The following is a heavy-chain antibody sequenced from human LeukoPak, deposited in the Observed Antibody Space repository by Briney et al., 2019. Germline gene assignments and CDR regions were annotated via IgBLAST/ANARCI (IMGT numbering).Heavy chain of an antibody. Sequence: GGSLRLSCAASGFTFSSYGMHWVRQAPGKGLEWVAFIRYDGSNKYYADSVKGRFTISRDNSKNTLYLQMNSLRAEDTAVYYCAKDNVEMATTLFDYWGQGTLVTVSS. CDR3: AKDNVEMATTLFDY. D-gene: IGHD5-24*01. V-gene: IGHV3-30*02. J-gene: IGHJ4*02. CDR1: GFTFSSYG. CDR2: IRYDGSNK.